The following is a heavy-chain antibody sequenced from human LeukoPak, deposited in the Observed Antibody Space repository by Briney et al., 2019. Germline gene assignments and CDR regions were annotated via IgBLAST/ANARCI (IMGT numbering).Heavy chain of an antibody. V-gene: IGHV4-61*05. Sequence: KPSETLSLTCTVSGGSISSSSYYWGWIRQPPGKGLEWIGYIYYSGSTNYNPSLKSRVTISVDTSKNQFSLKLSSVTAADTAVYYCARSDWNYDLGKASLRYYFDYWGQGTLVTVSS. J-gene: IGHJ4*02. CDR3: ARSDWNYDLGKASLRYYFDY. CDR1: GGSISSSSYY. CDR2: IYYSGST. D-gene: IGHD1-7*01.